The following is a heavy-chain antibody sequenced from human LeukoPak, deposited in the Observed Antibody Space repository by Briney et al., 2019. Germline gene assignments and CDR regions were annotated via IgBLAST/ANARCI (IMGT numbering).Heavy chain of an antibody. CDR2: ISSSSSTI. D-gene: IGHD4-17*01. CDR1: GFSFSTYS. J-gene: IGHJ4*02. CDR3: TRVPDYGPEFDY. Sequence: GGSLRLSCTASGFSFSTYSMNWVRQAPGKGLEWVSYISSSSSTIYYADSVKGRFTISRDNSKNTLFLQMNSLRAEDTAVYYCTRVPDYGPEFDYWGQGTLVIVSA. V-gene: IGHV3-48*01.